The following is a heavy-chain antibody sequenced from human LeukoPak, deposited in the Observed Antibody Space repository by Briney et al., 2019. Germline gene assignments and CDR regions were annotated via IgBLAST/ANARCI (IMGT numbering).Heavy chain of an antibody. CDR1: GFIFSNYA. V-gene: IGHV3-30-3*01. CDR2: ISYDGNSE. D-gene: IGHD3-9*01. Sequence: GGSLRLSCAASGFIFSNYAMHWVRQAPGKGLEWVAFISYDGNSEYYEDSVKGRFTISRDNSKNTLYLQMNSLRAEDTAVYYCATRGFDWLFYYFDYWGQETLVTVSS. J-gene: IGHJ4*02. CDR3: ATRGFDWLFYYFDY.